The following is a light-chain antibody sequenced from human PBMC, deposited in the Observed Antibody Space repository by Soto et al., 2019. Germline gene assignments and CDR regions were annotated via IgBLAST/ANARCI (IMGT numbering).Light chain of an antibody. CDR1: NSDVGSYNL. Sequence: QSALTQPASVSGSPGQSITISCTGTNSDVGSYNLVSWYQHHPGKAPKLMVYEGSRRPSGVSNRFSGSKSGNTASLTISGLQAEDEADYYCSSYASSSTLVFGTGTKLTVL. V-gene: IGLV2-14*02. CDR2: EGS. CDR3: SSYASSSTLV. J-gene: IGLJ1*01.